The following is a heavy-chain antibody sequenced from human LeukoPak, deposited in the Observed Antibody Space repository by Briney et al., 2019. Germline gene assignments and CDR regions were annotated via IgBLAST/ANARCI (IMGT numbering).Heavy chain of an antibody. CDR1: GFTFSVFW. J-gene: IGHJ4*02. CDR3: ARYHGGYFAY. Sequence: TGGSLRLSCAASGFTFSVFWMSWVRQAPGKGPEWVANIKQDGSEKYYVDSVKGRFTISRDNDNNSMYLQINSLRAEDTAVYYCARYHGGYFAYWGQGTLVTVSS. V-gene: IGHV3-7*01. D-gene: IGHD2-15*01. CDR2: IKQDGSEK.